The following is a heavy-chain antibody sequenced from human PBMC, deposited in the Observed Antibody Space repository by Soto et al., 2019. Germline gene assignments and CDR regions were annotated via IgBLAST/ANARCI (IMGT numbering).Heavy chain of an antibody. J-gene: IGHJ4*02. CDR1: GFSFSGAW. D-gene: IGHD3-3*01. CDR2: IKSRADGGTT. CDR3: TTGYNDFWGDYHRPMGNFDF. Sequence: EVQLMESGGGLVKPGGSLRLSCAASGFSFSGAWMSWVRQAPGKGLEWVGRIKSRADGGTTDHAAPVKGRFTISRDDSKSTLYLQMNSLETEDTGIYSCTTGYNDFWGDYHRPMGNFDFWGQGTLVTVSS. V-gene: IGHV3-15*01.